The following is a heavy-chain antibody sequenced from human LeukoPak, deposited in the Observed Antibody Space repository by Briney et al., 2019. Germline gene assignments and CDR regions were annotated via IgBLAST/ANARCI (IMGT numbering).Heavy chain of an antibody. D-gene: IGHD5-24*01. Sequence: GASVKVSCKASGGTFSSYAISWVRQAPGQGLEWMGRIIPILGIANYAQKFQGRVTITADKSTSTAYMELSSLKSEDTAVYYCARGEIQGGYFDYWGQGTLVTVSS. J-gene: IGHJ4*02. CDR1: GGTFSSYA. CDR3: ARGEIQGGYFDY. CDR2: IIPILGIA. V-gene: IGHV1-69*04.